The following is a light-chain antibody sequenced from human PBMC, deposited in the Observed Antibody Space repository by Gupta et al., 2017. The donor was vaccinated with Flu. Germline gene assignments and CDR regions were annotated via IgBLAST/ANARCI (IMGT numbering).Light chain of an antibody. CDR3: MHGTHPWT. J-gene: IGKJ2*02. V-gene: IGKV2-30*01. CDR2: EFS. CDR1: QRVVYKNGHDF. Sequence: IFCNSSQRVVYKNGHDFVNWLQQRPGQSPRRIDYEFSNRDSGVSDRFGGSGSGTDFILKISRVEAEDVGVYYCMHGTHPWTFGQGTKLEIK.